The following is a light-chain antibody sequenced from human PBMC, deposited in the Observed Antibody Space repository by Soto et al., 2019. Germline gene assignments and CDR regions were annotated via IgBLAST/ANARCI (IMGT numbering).Light chain of an antibody. CDR3: QQFNNWPRT. J-gene: IGKJ1*01. CDR2: GAS. CDR1: QSINNN. V-gene: IGKV3-15*01. Sequence: EIVMTQSPATLSVSPGERATLSCRASQSINNNLAWYQQKPGQAPRLLIYGASTRATGIPARFSGSGSGTEFTLTISSLQSEDFAVYYCQQFNNWPRTFGQGTKV.